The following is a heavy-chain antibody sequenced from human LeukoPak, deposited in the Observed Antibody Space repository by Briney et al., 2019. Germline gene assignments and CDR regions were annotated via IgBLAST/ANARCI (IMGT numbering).Heavy chain of an antibody. V-gene: IGHV1-2*02. Sequence: ASVKVSCQASGYTFTGYYMHWVRQAPGQGLEWMGWINPNSGGTNYAQKFQGRVTMTEDTSTDTAYMELSSLRSEDTAVYYCATSGANYYYYYYMDVWGKGTTVTVSS. CDR3: ATSGANYYYYYYMDV. CDR2: INPNSGGT. CDR1: GYTFTGYY. D-gene: IGHD3-10*01. J-gene: IGHJ6*03.